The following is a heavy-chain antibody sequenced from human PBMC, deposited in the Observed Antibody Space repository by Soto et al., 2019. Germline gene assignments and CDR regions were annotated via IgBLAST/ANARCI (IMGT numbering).Heavy chain of an antibody. D-gene: IGHD2-15*01. J-gene: IGHJ5*02. V-gene: IGHV3-30*18. CDR1: GFTFSSYG. Sequence: QVQLVASGGGVVQPGRSLRLSCAASGFTFSSYGMHWVRQAPGKGLEWVAVISYDGSNKYYADSVKGRFTISRDNSKNTLYLQMNSLRTEDTAVYYCAKDLLRDLVVAATLSWFDPWGQGTLVTVSS. CDR3: AKDLLRDLVVAATLSWFDP. CDR2: ISYDGSNK.